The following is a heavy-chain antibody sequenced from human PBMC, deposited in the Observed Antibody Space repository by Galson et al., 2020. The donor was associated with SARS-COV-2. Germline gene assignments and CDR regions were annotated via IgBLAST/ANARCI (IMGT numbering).Heavy chain of an antibody. CDR1: GFTFSSYG. CDR3: AKSERENYYDSSGYYYDVYYYGMDV. CDR2: ISYDGSNK. Sequence: GGSLRLSCAASGFTFSSYGMHWVRQAPGKGLEWVAVISYDGSNKYYADSVKGRFTISRDNSKNTLYLQMNSLRAEDTAVYYCAKSERENYYDSSGYYYDVYYYGMDVWGQGTTVTFSS. D-gene: IGHD3-22*01. V-gene: IGHV3-30*18. J-gene: IGHJ6*02.